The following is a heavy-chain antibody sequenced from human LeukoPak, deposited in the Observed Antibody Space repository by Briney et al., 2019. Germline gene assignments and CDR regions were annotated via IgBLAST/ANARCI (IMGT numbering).Heavy chain of an antibody. D-gene: IGHD5-18*01. CDR1: GYSFTSYW. J-gene: IGHJ6*02. CDR2: LYPGDSDT. V-gene: IGHV5-51*01. CDR3: ARGTDTAIYYYYYGMDV. Sequence: GESLKISCKGSGYSFTSYWIGWVRPMPGKGLEWMGILYPGDSDTRYSPSFQGQVTISADKSISTAYLQWSSLKASDTAMYYCARGTDTAIYYYYYGMDVWGQGTTVTVSS.